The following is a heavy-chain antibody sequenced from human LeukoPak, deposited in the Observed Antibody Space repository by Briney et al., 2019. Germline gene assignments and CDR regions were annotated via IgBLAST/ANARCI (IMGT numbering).Heavy chain of an antibody. V-gene: IGHV3-53*01. J-gene: IGHJ3*02. D-gene: IGHD3/OR15-3a*01. CDR2: IYSSGST. CDR3: ARRGDGLI. CDR1: GFTVSSNY. Sequence: GGSLRLSCVASGFTVSSNYMSWVRQAPEKGLEWVSAIYSSGSTYYADSVKGRFAISRDTSKNTVYLQMNSLRPEDTAVYYCARRGDGLIWGQGTMVTASS.